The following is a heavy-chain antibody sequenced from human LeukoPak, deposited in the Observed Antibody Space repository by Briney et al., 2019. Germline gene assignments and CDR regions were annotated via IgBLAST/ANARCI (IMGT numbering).Heavy chain of an antibody. D-gene: IGHD3-10*01. CDR3: ARAPITMVRGVEIDY. CDR2: INPNSGGT. Sequence: ASVKVSCKASGYTVTGYYMHLVRQAAGQGLEWMGWINPNSGGTNYAQKFQGRVTMTRDTSISTAYMELSRLRSDDTAVYYCARAPITMVRGVEIDYWGQGTLVTVSS. J-gene: IGHJ4*02. V-gene: IGHV1-2*02. CDR1: GYTVTGYY.